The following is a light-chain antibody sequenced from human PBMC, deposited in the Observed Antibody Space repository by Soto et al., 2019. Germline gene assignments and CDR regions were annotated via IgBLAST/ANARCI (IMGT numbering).Light chain of an antibody. CDR1: SSNIGAGYG. CDR2: GNT. V-gene: IGLV1-40*01. J-gene: IGLJ3*02. Sequence: QSVLTQPPSVSGAPGQRGTISCTGSSSNIGAGYGVNWYQQLPGTAPKLLIYGNTNRPSGVPDRISGSKSGTSASLAITGLQAEDEADYYCESYDSTLSGSRFGGGTKLTVL. CDR3: ESYDSTLSGSR.